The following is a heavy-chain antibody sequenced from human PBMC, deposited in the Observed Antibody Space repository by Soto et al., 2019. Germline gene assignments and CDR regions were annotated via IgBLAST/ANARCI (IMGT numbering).Heavy chain of an antibody. V-gene: IGHV3-9*01. CDR1: VFAFDDYA. Sequence: PWWSLRLSCFASVFAFDDYAMHWVRLIPGKGLEWVSGLSWHSVDIAYAESVGGRFVISRDNAANSLFLQMDSLRPEDTALYYCAKDVTGAPTYHGMDVWGHGTTVTVSS. J-gene: IGHJ6*02. CDR2: LSWHSVDI. D-gene: IGHD7-27*01. CDR3: AKDVTGAPTYHGMDV.